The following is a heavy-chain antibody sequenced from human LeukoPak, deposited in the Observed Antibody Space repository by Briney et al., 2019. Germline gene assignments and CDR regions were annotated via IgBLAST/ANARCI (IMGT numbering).Heavy chain of an antibody. CDR2: TYYSGSP. V-gene: IGHV4-59*08. D-gene: IGHD6-19*01. J-gene: IGHJ4*02. CDR3: ARRSSGGGLFDY. CDR1: GVSITSHY. Sequence: TSETLSLTCTVSGVSITSHYWTWIRQPPGRGLEWIGYTYYSGSPNYNPSLKSRVTISVDTSKNHFSLKLSSVTSADTAVYYCARRSSGGGLFDYWGQGTLVTVSS.